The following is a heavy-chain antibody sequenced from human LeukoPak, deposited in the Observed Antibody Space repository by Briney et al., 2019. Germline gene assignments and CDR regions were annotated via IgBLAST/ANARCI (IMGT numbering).Heavy chain of an antibody. V-gene: IGHV1-18*01. J-gene: IGHJ4*02. CDR2: ISAYNGNT. CDR3: XRXAYXDSGSYDSDFDY. Sequence: ASVKVSCKASGYTFTSYGISWVRQAPGQGLEWMGWISAYNGNTTYAQKLQGRVTMTTDTSTSTAYMELRSLRSDDTAVYYCXRXAYXDSGSYDSDFDYWGQGTLVTVSS. CDR1: GYTFTSYG. D-gene: IGHD3-10*01.